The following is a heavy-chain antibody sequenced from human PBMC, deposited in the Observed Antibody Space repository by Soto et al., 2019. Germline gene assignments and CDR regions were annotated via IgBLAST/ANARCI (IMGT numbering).Heavy chain of an antibody. CDR3: VMVDNYVTPTPQYV. Sequence: GASVKVSCKASGYIFVDYGIAWVRQAPRQGLEWMGWISPYTGNTHSASKVQGRLTMTTDTSTSTAYMDLGSLTSDDTAVYYCVMVDNYVTPTPQYVWGQGTTVTVSS. J-gene: IGHJ6*02. V-gene: IGHV1-18*01. D-gene: IGHD3-16*01. CDR1: GYIFVDYG. CDR2: ISPYTGNT.